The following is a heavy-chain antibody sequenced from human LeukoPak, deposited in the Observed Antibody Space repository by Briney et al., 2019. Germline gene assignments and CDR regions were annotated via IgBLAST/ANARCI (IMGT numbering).Heavy chain of an antibody. CDR1: GGSISGHY. CDR2: IYYSGNT. Sequence: SETLSLTCTVSGGSISGHYWSWIRQPPGKGLEWIGYIYYSGNTNYNPSPKSRLTISVDTSKNQFSLKLSSVTAADTAVYYCARGDRSGYYYAVYFDYWGQGTLVTVSS. D-gene: IGHD3-22*01. J-gene: IGHJ4*02. V-gene: IGHV4-59*11. CDR3: ARGDRSGYYYAVYFDY.